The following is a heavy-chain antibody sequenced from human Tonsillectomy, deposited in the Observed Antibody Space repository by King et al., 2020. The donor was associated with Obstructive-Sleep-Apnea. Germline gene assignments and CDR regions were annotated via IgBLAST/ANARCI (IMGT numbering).Heavy chain of an antibody. J-gene: IGHJ4*02. V-gene: IGHV1-69*04. Sequence: QLVQSGAEMKKPGSSVKVSCKASGGTFSNYAIIWVRQAPGQGLEWMGGIIPILGVANHAQKFQGRVTIAADKSTNTSYIELSSLTSEDTAVYYCAGYVVGAVGATVGATDPPEYYFHYWGQGTLVTVSS. CDR2: IIPILGVA. CDR3: AGYVVGAVGATVGATDPPEYYFHY. CDR1: GGTFSNYA. D-gene: IGHD1-26*01.